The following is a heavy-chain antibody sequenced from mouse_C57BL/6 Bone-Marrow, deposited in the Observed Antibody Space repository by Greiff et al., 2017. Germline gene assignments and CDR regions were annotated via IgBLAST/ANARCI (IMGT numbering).Heavy chain of an antibody. CDR3: ASLLYYYGSSYWYFDV. D-gene: IGHD1-1*01. V-gene: IGHV1-9*01. CDR1: GYTFPGYW. J-gene: IGHJ1*03. CDR2: ILPGSGST. Sequence: QVQLQQSGAELMKPGASVKLSCKATGYTFPGYWIEWVKQRPGHGLEWIGEILPGSGSTNYNEKFKGKATFTADTSSNTAYMQLSSLTTEDSAIYYCASLLYYYGSSYWYFDVWGTGTTVTVSS.